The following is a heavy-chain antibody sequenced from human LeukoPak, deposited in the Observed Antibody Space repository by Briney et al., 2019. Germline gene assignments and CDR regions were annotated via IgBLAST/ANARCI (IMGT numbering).Heavy chain of an antibody. CDR3: ASEAYGSGRDY. D-gene: IGHD3-10*01. J-gene: IGHJ4*02. CDR1: GYTFTSYG. V-gene: IGHV1-18*01. CDR2: ISAYNGNT. Sequence: ASVKVSCKASGYTFTSYGISWVRQAPGQGLEWMGWISAYNGNTNYEQKLQGRVTMTTDTSASTAYMELRSLRSDDTAVYYCASEAYGSGRDYWGQGTLVTVSS.